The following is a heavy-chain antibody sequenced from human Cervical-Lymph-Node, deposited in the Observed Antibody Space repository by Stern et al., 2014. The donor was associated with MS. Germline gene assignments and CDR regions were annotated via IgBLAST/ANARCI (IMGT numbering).Heavy chain of an antibody. D-gene: IGHD6-13*01. CDR2: INPIGGST. V-gene: IGHV1-46*01. CDR3: ATYSSSWYPPWC. J-gene: IGHJ4*02. Sequence: QVQLVQSGAEVTKPGASVKISCKASGNTFTSYYMHWVRQAPGQGLEWMGIINPIGGSTHYAQKFQGRVTMTRDTSTSKVYMEVSSLRSDDAAVYYCATYSSSWYPPWCWDQGTLVTVSS. CDR1: GNTFTSYY.